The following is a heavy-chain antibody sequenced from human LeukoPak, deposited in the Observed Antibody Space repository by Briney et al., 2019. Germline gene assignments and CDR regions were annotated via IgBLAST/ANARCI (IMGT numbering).Heavy chain of an antibody. CDR3: ARARASGRSGFDY. CDR1: GFTFSSYW. D-gene: IGHD2-15*01. V-gene: IGHV3-48*02. Sequence: QAGGSLRLSCAASGFTFSSYWMNWVRQAPGKGLEWVSHITASGTAMFYADSVKGRFTISRDNAKNSLYLQMNSLRDEDAAVYYCARARASGRSGFDYWGQGTLVTVSS. J-gene: IGHJ4*02. CDR2: ITASGTAM.